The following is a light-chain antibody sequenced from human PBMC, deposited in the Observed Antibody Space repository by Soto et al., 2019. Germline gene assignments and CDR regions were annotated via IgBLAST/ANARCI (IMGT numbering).Light chain of an antibody. J-gene: IGKJ4*01. CDR1: QSVFFSSYNKDF. V-gene: IGKV4-1*01. CDR3: QRYCSTPLP. CDR2: CAS. Sequence: DIVMTQSPDALAVSLGERATINCKSSQSVFFSSYNKDFLAWYQQKPGQPPKLLIYCASTREAGVPDRFSGSRSGTDLTLIISSLQAEDVGVYYCQRYCSTPLPFGGGTKVEIK.